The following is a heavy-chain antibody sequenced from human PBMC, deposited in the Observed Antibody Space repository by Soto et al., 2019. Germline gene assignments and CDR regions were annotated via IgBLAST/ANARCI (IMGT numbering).Heavy chain of an antibody. CDR1: GYPFSRYT. J-gene: IGHJ1*01. V-gene: IGHV1-3*04. CDR2: INTGNGDT. D-gene: IGHD1-26*01. Sequence: ASVKVSCKASGYPFSRYTIYWVRQAPGQGLEWMGWINTGNGDTKYSQKVQGRVTITRDTSASTAFMELNSLISEDTAVYFCARARSGSPTRYFQYWGQGTLVTVSS. CDR3: ARARSGSPTRYFQY.